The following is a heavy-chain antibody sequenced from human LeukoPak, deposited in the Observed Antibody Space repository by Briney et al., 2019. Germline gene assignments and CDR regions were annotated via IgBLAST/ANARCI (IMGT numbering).Heavy chain of an antibody. J-gene: IGHJ4*02. CDR2: INPNSGGT. V-gene: IGHV1-2*02. D-gene: IGHD3-9*01. Sequence: GASVKVSCKASGYTFTGYYMHWVRQAPGQGLEWMGWINPNSGGTNYAQKFQGRVTMTRDTSISTAYMELSRLRSDDTAVYYCARGGAYYDILTGYLPYYFDYWGQGTLVTVSS. CDR1: GYTFTGYY. CDR3: ARGGAYYDILTGYLPYYFDY.